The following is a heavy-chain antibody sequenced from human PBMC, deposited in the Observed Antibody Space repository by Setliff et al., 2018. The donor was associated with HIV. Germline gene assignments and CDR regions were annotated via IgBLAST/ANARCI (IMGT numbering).Heavy chain of an antibody. J-gene: IGHJ6*03. D-gene: IGHD3-10*01. V-gene: IGHV1-3*01. CDR3: AREGKFRYYYYMDV. Sequence: ASVKVSCKASGYTFTSYVMHWVRQAPGQRLEWMGWINAGNGNTKYSQKFKGRVTFTRDTSASTAYMELSSLRSEDTAVYYCAREGKFRYYYYMDVWGKGTTVTVSS. CDR1: GYTFTSYV. CDR2: INAGNGNT.